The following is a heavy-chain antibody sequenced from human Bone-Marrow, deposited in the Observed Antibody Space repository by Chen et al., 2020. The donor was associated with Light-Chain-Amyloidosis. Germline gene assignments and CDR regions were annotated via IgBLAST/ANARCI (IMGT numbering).Heavy chain of an antibody. V-gene: IGHV3-30*04. CDR2: ISSDGNNK. CDR1: GFIFSKYA. CDR3: VKEGVVVRGVIWSHFDY. J-gene: IGHJ4*02. D-gene: IGHD3-10*01. Sequence: QVQLVESGGGVVRPGRSLRLSCAASGFIFSKYAIHWVRQAPGKGLEWVAVISSDGNNKYYGVSVRGRFTISRDNSKNTVSLQMNSLTTEDTAVYYCVKEGVVVRGVIWSHFDYWGQGTQVTVSS.